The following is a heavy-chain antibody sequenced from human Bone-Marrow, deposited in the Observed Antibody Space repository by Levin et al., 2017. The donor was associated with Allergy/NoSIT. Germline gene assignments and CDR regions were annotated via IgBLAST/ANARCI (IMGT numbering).Heavy chain of an antibody. V-gene: IGHV4-31*03. CDR2: IHYTGST. D-gene: IGHD1-1*01. CDR3: ARGRWKVANFDF. J-gene: IGHJ4*02. CDR1: GGSISSGTYY. Sequence: SCIVSGGSISSGTYYWSWLRQLPGQGLDWIGYIHYTGSTYYNPSLGSRLSMSVDTSMDHFSLRLNSVTAADTAVYYCARGRWKVANFDFWGQGILVTVSS.